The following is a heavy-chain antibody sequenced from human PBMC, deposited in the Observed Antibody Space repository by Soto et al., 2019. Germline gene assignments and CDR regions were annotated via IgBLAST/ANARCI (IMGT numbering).Heavy chain of an antibody. D-gene: IGHD2-2*01. CDR1: GGSFSGYY. CDR2: INHSGST. V-gene: IGHV4-34*01. CDR3: ARGHIVVAPAATSANDYYYYMDV. Sequence: SETLSLTCAVYGGSFSGYYWSWIRQPPGKGLEWIGEINHSGSTNYNPSLKSRVTISVDTSKNQFSLKLSSVTAADTAVYYCARGHIVVAPAATSANDYYYYMDVWGKGTTVTVSS. J-gene: IGHJ6*03.